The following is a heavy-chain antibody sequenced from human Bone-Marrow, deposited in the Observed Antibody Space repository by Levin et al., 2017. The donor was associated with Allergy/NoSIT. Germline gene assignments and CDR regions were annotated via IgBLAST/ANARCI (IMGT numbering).Heavy chain of an antibody. CDR3: AKDIHASRWYVDGVEV. CDR1: GFTFGNYA. D-gene: IGHD6-13*01. Sequence: GESLKISCAASGFTFGNYAMTWVRQAPGKGLEWVSTITGSGRDTYYAASVTGRFTISRDNSKNTLYLQINSLRAEDSAIYYCAKDIHASRWYVDGVEVWGQGTTVTVSS. CDR2: ITGSGRDT. V-gene: IGHV3-23*01. J-gene: IGHJ6*02.